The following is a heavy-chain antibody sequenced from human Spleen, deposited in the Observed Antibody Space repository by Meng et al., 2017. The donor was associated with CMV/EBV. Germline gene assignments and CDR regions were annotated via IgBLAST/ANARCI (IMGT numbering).Heavy chain of an antibody. CDR1: GGSFSGYY. V-gene: IGHV4-34*01. CDR3: ARGLKRTDSRYSSTFDY. CDR2: INHSGST. D-gene: IGHD6-19*01. J-gene: IGHJ4*02. Sequence: YGGSFSGYYWSWIRQPPGKGLEWIGEINHSGSTNYNPSLKSRVTISVDTSKNQFSLKLSSVTAADTAVYYCARGLKRTDSRYSSTFDYWGQGTLVTVSS.